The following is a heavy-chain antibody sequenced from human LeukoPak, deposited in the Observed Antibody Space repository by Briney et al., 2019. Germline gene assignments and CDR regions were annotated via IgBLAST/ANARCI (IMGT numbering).Heavy chain of an antibody. Sequence: PGGSLRLSCAASGFTFSSYGMHWVRQAPGKGLEWVAVIWYDGSNKYYADPVKGRFTISRDNSKNTLYLQMNSLRDEDTAVYFCARRPYSDTSGRLSDVWGQGTTVTVSS. J-gene: IGHJ6*02. D-gene: IGHD3-22*01. CDR3: ARRPYSDTSGRLSDV. CDR2: IWYDGSNK. CDR1: GFTFSSYG. V-gene: IGHV3-33*01.